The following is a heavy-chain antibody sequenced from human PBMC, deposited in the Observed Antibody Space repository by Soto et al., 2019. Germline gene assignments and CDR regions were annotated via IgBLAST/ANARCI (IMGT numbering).Heavy chain of an antibody. CDR1: GFTFTSYA. CDR3: AKSEGFGELLPSKDHYYYGMDV. J-gene: IGHJ6*02. Sequence: EVQLLESGGGLVQPGGSLRLSCAASGFTFTSYAMSWVCQAPGKGLEWVSAISDGSTYYADSVKGRFTISRDNSKNTLYVQMNSLRAEDTAVYYCAKSEGFGELLPSKDHYYYGMDVWGQGTTVTVYS. D-gene: IGHD3-10*01. V-gene: IGHV3-23*01. CDR2: ISDGST.